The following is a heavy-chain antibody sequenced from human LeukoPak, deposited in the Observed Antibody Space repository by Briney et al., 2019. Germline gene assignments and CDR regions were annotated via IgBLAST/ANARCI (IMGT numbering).Heavy chain of an antibody. V-gene: IGHV4-34*01. CDR1: GGSFSGYY. Sequence: SETLSLTCAVYGGSFSGYYWSWIRQPPGKGLEWIGEINHSGSTNYNPSLKSRVTISVDTSRNQFSLKLSSVTAADTAVYYCASGYCSGGSCYHFDDAFDIWGQGTMVTVSS. J-gene: IGHJ3*02. CDR2: INHSGST. CDR3: ASGYCSGGSCYHFDDAFDI. D-gene: IGHD2-15*01.